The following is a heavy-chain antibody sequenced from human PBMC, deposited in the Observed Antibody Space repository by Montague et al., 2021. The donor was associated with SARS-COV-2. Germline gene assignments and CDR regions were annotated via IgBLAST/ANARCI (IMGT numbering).Heavy chain of an antibody. V-gene: IGHV6-1*01. CDR2: TCYRSEWYF. CDR1: GDSASSNTAA. D-gene: IGHD1-26*01. CDR3: ARYSYSGTYFGLNDAFDI. J-gene: IGHJ3*02. Sequence: CAISGDSASSNTAAWNWIRQSPSRGLEWLGRTCYRSEWYFDYAISLRGRITINPDTSKNQFSLQLDSVTLDDTAVYYCARYSYSGTYFGLNDAFDIWGQGTLVTVSS.